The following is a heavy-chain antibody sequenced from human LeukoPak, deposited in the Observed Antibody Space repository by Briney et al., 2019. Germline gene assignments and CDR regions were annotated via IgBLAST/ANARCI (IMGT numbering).Heavy chain of an antibody. CDR2: ISGDGSVT. D-gene: IGHD6-19*01. Sequence: GGSLRLSCAASGSTFSTYWMHWVRQAPGNGLVWVSRISGDGSVTTYADSVKGRFTISRDNAKNTLYLQMSSLRVEDTAVYYCTSGAGTEYYGMDVWGQGTTVTVSS. CDR1: GSTFSTYW. J-gene: IGHJ6*02. V-gene: IGHV3-74*01. CDR3: TSGAGTEYYGMDV.